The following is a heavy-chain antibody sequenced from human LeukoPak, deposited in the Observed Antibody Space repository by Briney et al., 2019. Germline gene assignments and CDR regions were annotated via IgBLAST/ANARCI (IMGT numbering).Heavy chain of an antibody. J-gene: IGHJ5*02. CDR1: GFTFSSYS. V-gene: IGHV3-48*01. Sequence: GGSLRLSCTVSGFTFSSYSMNWVRQAPGKGLECVSYISSSSSTIYYADSVKGRFTISRDNAKNSLYLQMNSLRAEDTAVYYCARQYYDSSGYRKYNWFDPWGQGTLVTVSS. CDR3: ARQYYDSSGYRKYNWFDP. D-gene: IGHD3-22*01. CDR2: ISSSSSTI.